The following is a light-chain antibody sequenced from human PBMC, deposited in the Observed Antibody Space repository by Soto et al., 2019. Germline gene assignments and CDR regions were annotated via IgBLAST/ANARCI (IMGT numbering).Light chain of an antibody. CDR3: SSFAGGGKTVL. V-gene: IGLV2-8*01. CDR2: EVT. Sequence: QSALTQPPSASGSLGQSVTISCTGTSSDVGGYNYVSWHQQHPGKAPKLMIYEVTKRPSGVPDRFSGSKSGNTASLTVSGVQAEDEADDYCSSFAGGGKTVLFGGGTKLTVL. J-gene: IGLJ2*01. CDR1: SSDVGGYNY.